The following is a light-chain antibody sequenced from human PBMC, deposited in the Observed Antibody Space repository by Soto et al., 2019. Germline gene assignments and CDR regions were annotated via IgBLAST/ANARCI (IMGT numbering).Light chain of an antibody. CDR2: GAS. CDR3: QQYSICRT. CDR1: ESVSTN. V-gene: IGKV3-15*01. J-gene: IGKJ1*01. Sequence: EIEMTQSPATLSLAPGERVTLSCRASESVSTNLAWYQQKAGQAPRLLIYGASTRATGIPARFSGSGSGTGFILTISGLQSEDFAVYYCQQYSICRTFGRGTKVVIK.